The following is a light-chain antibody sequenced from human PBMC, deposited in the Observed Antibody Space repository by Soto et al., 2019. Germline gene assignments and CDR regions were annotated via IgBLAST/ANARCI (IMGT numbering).Light chain of an antibody. J-gene: IGKJ4*01. CDR2: AAS. CDR3: QESYNSPAVS. V-gene: IGKV1-39*01. Sequence: DIQMTQSPSSLSASVGDRVTITCRASQSIGRYLNWYQQRPGKAPKFLIYAASNLQSGVPARFSGSGSGTEFTLTISTLQSEDFATYFCQESYNSPAVSFGGGTKVEIK. CDR1: QSIGRY.